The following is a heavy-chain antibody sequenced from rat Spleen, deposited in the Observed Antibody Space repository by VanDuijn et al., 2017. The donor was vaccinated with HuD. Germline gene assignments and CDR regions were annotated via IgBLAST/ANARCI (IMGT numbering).Heavy chain of an antibody. CDR1: GFTFSDYD. V-gene: IGHV5S13*01. Sequence: EVQLVESGGGLVQPGRSLKLSCAASGFTFSDYDMTWVRQAPTKGLEWVAYISTSGGTTHYRDSVKGRFTISRDNAKNTQYLQMDSLRSEDTATYYCTRGYVMDAWGQGASVTVSS. CDR3: TRGYVMDA. CDR2: ISTSGGTT. J-gene: IGHJ4*01.